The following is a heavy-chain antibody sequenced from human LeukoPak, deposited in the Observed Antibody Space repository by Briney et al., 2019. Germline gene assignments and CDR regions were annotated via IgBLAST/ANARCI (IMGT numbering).Heavy chain of an antibody. CDR2: IYHSEAP. D-gene: IGHD3/OR15-3a*01. CDR3: TRGHYDLGP. Sequence: SETLSLTCSVSGGSITDHYWSWIRQPPGKGLEWIGYIYHSEAPDYNPSLNARATMSLDMSKNQFSLRLSSVTAADTAVYYCTRGHYDLGPWGQRILVTVSS. J-gene: IGHJ5*02. CDR1: GGSITDHY. V-gene: IGHV4-59*08.